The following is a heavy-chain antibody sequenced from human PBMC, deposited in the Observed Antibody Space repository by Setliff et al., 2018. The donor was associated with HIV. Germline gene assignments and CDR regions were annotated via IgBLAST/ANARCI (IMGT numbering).Heavy chain of an antibody. CDR1: GFTFNNYA. V-gene: IGHV3-23*01. CDR2: LSTSGDST. J-gene: IGHJ4*02. CDR3: AKDRTVVVITIFDY. Sequence: GGSLRLSCAASGFTFNNYAMSWVRQAPGKGLEWVSALSTSGDSTYYADSVKGRFTISRDNSKNTLYLQMNSLRAEDTAVYYCAKDRTVVVITIFDYWGQGTLVTVSS. D-gene: IGHD3-22*01.